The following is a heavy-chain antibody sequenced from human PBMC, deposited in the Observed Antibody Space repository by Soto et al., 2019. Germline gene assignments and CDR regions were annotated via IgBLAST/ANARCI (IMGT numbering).Heavy chain of an antibody. Sequence: RRLSCGASGFTFNHYAMNWVRQAPGNVLEWVSTITGGGDTSYYTDSVKGRFTISRDNSKNTLYLQMNSLRVEDTAVYYCAKDQAYYDFWSGSAGGMDVWGAGTTVTVSS. CDR1: GFTFNHYA. V-gene: IGHV3-23*01. CDR3: AKDQAYYDFWSGSAGGMDV. J-gene: IGHJ6*02. CDR2: ITGGGDTS. D-gene: IGHD3-3*01.